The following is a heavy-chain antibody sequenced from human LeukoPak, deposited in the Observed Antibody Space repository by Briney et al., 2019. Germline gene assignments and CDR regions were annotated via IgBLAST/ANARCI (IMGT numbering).Heavy chain of an antibody. CDR3: AKESESYDSSGSTFDY. J-gene: IGHJ4*02. Sequence: QTGGSLRLSCAASGFTFSSYWMHWVRQAPGKGLVWVSRINTDGSSTSYADSVKGRFTISRDDSKNTLYLQMNSLRAEDTAVYYCAKESESYDSSGSTFDYWGQGTLVTVSS. V-gene: IGHV3-74*01. CDR2: INTDGSST. CDR1: GFTFSSYW. D-gene: IGHD3-22*01.